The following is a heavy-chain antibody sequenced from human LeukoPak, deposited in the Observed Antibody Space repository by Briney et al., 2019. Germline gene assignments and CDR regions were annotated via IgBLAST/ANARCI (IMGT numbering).Heavy chain of an antibody. Sequence: ASVKVSFKASGYTFTNFFMHWVRQAPGQGLEWMGIINPSSGRTNYEQKFQGRVTITRDRSTSTVYMELSSLRSEDTAVYYCARDSYGDYVYWGQGTLVAVSS. V-gene: IGHV1-46*01. CDR2: INPSSGRT. J-gene: IGHJ4*02. CDR3: ARDSYGDYVY. D-gene: IGHD4-17*01. CDR1: GYTFTNFF.